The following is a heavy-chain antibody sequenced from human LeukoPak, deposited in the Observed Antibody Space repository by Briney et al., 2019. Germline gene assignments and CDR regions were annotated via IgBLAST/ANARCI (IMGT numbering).Heavy chain of an antibody. CDR2: IRYDGSNK. CDR1: GFTFSGYG. V-gene: IGHV3-30*02. J-gene: IGHJ4*02. CDR3: ARGTYSSGWYYFDY. Sequence: GGSLRLSCAASGFTFSGYGMHWVRQAPGKGLEWVAMIRYDGSNKYYADSVKGRFTISRDNSKNTLYLQMNSLRAEDTAVYYCARGTYSSGWYYFDYWGQGTLVTVSS. D-gene: IGHD6-19*01.